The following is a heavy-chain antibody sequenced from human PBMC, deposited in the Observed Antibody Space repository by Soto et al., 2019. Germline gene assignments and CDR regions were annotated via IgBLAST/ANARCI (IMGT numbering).Heavy chain of an antibody. Sequence: VQVLESGGDLVQTGGSLRLSCAASGFTFSNYPMAWVRQAPGKRLEWVSAIGASDGSTYYADSVEGRFTISRHNSRNTLYGHMNSMRAEDTSVYYCAREGDSSGMAGAFDIWGQGTLVTVSS. CDR3: AREGDSSGMAGAFDI. D-gene: IGHD6-19*01. CDR1: GFTFSNYP. V-gene: IGHV3-23*01. J-gene: IGHJ3*02. CDR2: IGASDGST.